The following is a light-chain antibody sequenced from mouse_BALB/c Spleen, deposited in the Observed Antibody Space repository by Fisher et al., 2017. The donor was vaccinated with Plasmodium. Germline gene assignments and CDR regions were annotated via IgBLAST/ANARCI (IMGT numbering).Light chain of an antibody. Sequence: DIVLTQTTATLSVTLGDSVSLSCRASQSISINLHWYQQKSHESPRLLIKNASQSISGIPSRFSGSGSGTDFTLSISCVETEDFGMYFCQQSNSWPLTFGAGTKLELK. CDR2: NAS. CDR3: QQSNSWPLT. V-gene: IGKV5-43*01. CDR1: QSISIN. J-gene: IGKJ5*01.